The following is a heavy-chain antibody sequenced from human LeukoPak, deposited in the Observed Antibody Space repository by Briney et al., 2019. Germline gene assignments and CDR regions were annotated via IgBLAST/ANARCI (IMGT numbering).Heavy chain of an antibody. CDR2: IYYSGST. D-gene: IGHD2-2*01. V-gene: IGHV4-31*03. Sequence: SQTLSLTCTVSGGSISSGGYYWSWIRQHPGKGLEWIGYIYYSGSTYYNPSLKSRVTISVDTFKNQFSLKLSSVTAADTAVYYCARGPLNIVVVPAAQPGWFDPWGQGTLVTVSS. J-gene: IGHJ5*02. CDR3: ARGPLNIVVVPAAQPGWFDP. CDR1: GGSISSGGYY.